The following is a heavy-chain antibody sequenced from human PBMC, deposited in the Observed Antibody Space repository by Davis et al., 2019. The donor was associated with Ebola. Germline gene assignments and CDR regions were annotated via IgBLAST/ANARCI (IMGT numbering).Heavy chain of an antibody. Sequence: GESLKISCKASGYSFTDYWIGWVRQMPGKGLEWMGIIYPGDSRIRYSPSLQGHVTLSVDKSFTTAYLQWSSLKASDTAMYYCARGDYCSISTCPFDSWGQGTLVTVSS. CDR1: GYSFTDYW. J-gene: IGHJ4*02. CDR2: IYPGDSRI. D-gene: IGHD2-2*01. V-gene: IGHV5-51*01. CDR3: ARGDYCSISTCPFDS.